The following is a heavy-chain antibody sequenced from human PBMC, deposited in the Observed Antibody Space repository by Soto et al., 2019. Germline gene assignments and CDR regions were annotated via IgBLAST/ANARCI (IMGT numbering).Heavy chain of an antibody. V-gene: IGHV3-21*01. Sequence: PGGSLRLSCAASGFTFSSYSMNWVRQAPGKGLEWVSSISSSSSYIYYADSVKGRFTISRDNAKNSLYLQMSSLRAEDTAVYYCAREFGGGSCYSYHCGMDVWGQGTTVTVSS. CDR1: GFTFSSYS. CDR2: ISSSSSYI. J-gene: IGHJ6*02. CDR3: AREFGGGSCYSYHCGMDV. D-gene: IGHD2-15*01.